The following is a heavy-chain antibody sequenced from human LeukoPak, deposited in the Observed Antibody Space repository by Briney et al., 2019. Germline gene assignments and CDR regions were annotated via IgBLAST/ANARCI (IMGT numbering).Heavy chain of an antibody. D-gene: IGHD3-10*01. V-gene: IGHV3-11*01. J-gene: IGHJ4*02. CDR2: ISSSGSTI. CDR3: ARVSYYGSGSYSPFDY. Sequence: GGSLRLSCAASGFTFCDYYMSWIRQAPGKGLEWVSYISSSGSTIYYADSVKGRFTISRDNAKNSLYLQMNSLRAEDTAVYYCARVSYYGSGSYSPFDYWGQGTLVTVSS. CDR1: GFTFCDYY.